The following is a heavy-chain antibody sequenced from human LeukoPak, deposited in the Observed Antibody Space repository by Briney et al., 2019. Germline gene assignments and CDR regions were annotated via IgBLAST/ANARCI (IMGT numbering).Heavy chain of an antibody. J-gene: IGHJ4*02. V-gene: IGHV3-30*03. D-gene: IGHD5-18*01. CDR3: ARDPDTAMAYFDY. CDR2: ISYDGSNK. Sequence: PGGSLRLSCAASGFTFSSYGMHWVRQAPGKGLEWVAVISYDGSNKYYADSVKGRFTISRDNSKNTLYLQMNSLRAEDTAVYYCARDPDTAMAYFDYWGQGTLVTVSS. CDR1: GFTFSSYG.